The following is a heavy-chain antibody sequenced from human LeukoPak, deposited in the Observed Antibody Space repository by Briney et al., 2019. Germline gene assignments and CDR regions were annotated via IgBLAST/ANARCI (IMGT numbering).Heavy chain of an antibody. CDR2: ISYSGNI. V-gene: IGHV4-61*01. Sequence: PSETLSLTCTVSGGSVSGDPYYWSWIRQPPGRGPEWIGHISYSGNINSNPSLRSRVTASVDTSKNPFSLKLSSVTAADTAVYYCARYCTGANCYSNRGAFGIWGRGTMVTVSS. CDR1: GGSVSGDPYY. CDR3: ARYCTGANCYSNRGAFGI. D-gene: IGHD2-15*01. J-gene: IGHJ3*02.